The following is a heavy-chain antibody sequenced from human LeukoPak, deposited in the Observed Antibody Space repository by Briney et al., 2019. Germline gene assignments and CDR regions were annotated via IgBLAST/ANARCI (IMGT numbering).Heavy chain of an antibody. Sequence: ASVKVSCKASGYTFTSYDINWVRQATGQGLEWMGWMNPNSGNTGYAQKFQGRVTMTRNTSISTAYMELSSLRSEDTAVYYCARGGGFTMVRGVRPPAYGLDVWGQGTTVTVSS. CDR2: MNPNSGNT. CDR3: ARGGGFTMVRGVRPPAYGLDV. D-gene: IGHD3-10*01. CDR1: GYTFTSYD. V-gene: IGHV1-8*01. J-gene: IGHJ6*02.